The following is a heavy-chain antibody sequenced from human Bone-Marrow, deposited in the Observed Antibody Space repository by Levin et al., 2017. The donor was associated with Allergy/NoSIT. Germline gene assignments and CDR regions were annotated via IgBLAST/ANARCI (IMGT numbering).Heavy chain of an antibody. CDR1: GFSYSTSA. J-gene: IGHJ4*02. Sequence: GGSLRLSCAITGFSYSTSAMNWVQAPGKGLEWVSTLSGSGGVTYYADSVKGRFTISRDLMKNMLYLQMNSLRVEDTAVYYCAQRLLFNYWGPGTQVIVSS. V-gene: IGHV3-23*01. D-gene: IGHD2-21*01. CDR3: AQRLLFNY. CDR2: LSGSGGVT.